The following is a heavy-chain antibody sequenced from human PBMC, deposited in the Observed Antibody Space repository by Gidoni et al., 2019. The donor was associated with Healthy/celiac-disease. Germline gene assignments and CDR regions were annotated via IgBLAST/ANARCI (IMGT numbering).Heavy chain of an antibody. CDR1: GFTFSSYW. CDR2: INSDGSST. D-gene: IGHD3-3*01. CDR3: ARAFWSGYSHFDY. V-gene: IGHV3-74*01. Sequence: EVQLVESGGGLVQPGGYLRVSCAASGFTFSSYWMHWVRQAPGKGLVWVSRINSDGSSTSYADSVKGRFTISKDNAKNTLYLQMNSLRAEDTAVYYCARAFWSGYSHFDYWGQGTLVTVSS. J-gene: IGHJ4*02.